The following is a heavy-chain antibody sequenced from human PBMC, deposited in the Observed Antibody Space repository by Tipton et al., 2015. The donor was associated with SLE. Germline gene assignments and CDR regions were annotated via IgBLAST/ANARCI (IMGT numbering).Heavy chain of an antibody. CDR1: GGSISSSSYY. CDR3: ARLSYGDPPFDY. Sequence: LRLSCTVSGGSISSSSYYWGWIRQPPGKGLEWIGSIYYSGSTYYNPSLKSRVTISVDTSKNQFSLKLSSVTAADTAVYYCARLSYGDPPFDYWGQGTLVTVSS. J-gene: IGHJ4*02. D-gene: IGHD4-17*01. CDR2: IYYSGST. V-gene: IGHV4-39*01.